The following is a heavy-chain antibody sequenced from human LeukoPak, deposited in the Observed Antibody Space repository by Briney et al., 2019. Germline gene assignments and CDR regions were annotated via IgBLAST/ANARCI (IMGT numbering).Heavy chain of an antibody. Sequence: PGGSLRLSCAASGFTVSSNYMSWVCQAPGKGLEWVSVIYSGGSTYYADSVKGRFTISRDNSKNTLYLQMNSLRVEDTAVYYCARDGPIPYSGSLDYWGQGTLVTVSS. CDR1: GFTVSSNY. J-gene: IGHJ4*02. CDR3: ARDGPIPYSGSLDY. V-gene: IGHV3-53*01. CDR2: IYSGGST. D-gene: IGHD1-26*01.